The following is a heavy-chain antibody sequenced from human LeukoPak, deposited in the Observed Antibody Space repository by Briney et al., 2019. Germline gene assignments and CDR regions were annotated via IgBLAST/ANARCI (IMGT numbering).Heavy chain of an antibody. CDR1: GFTFKNYA. D-gene: IGHD2-2*01. V-gene: IGHV3-23*01. CDR2: IDGSGDNR. J-gene: IGHJ4*02. Sequence: GGSLTLSCAASGFTFKNYAMSWVRRAPGKGLEWVSSIDGSGDNRYYADSVKGRFTISRDNSGNTLYLQLRGLGAEDTATYYCAKVQMSTGWTFDFWGQGSLVTVSS. CDR3: AKVQMSTGWTFDF.